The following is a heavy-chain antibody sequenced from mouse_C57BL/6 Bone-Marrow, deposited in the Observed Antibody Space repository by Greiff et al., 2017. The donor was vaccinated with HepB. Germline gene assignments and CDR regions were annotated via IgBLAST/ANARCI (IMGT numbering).Heavy chain of an antibody. CDR1: GYAFTNYL. V-gene: IGHV1-54*01. CDR2: INPGSGGT. D-gene: IGHD1-1*01. J-gene: IGHJ1*03. CDR3: ARIYYGSSYWYFDV. Sequence: VQLQQSGAELVRPGTSVKVSCKASGYAFTNYLIEWVKQRPGQGLEWIGVINPGSGGTNYNEKFKGKATLTADKSSSTAYMQLSSLTSEDSAGYFCARIYYGSSYWYFDVWGTGTTVTVSS.